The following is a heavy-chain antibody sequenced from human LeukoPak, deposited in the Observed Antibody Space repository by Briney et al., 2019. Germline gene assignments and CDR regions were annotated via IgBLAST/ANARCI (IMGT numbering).Heavy chain of an antibody. CDR3: AKERVYYDSSGYYFWFDY. CDR2: ISSSSSYI. CDR1: GFTFSSYS. J-gene: IGHJ4*02. D-gene: IGHD3-22*01. V-gene: IGHV3-21*01. Sequence: GGSLRLSCAASGFTFSSYSMNWVRQAPGKGLEWVSSISSSSSYICYADSVKGRFTISRDNSKNTLYLQMNSLRAEDTAVYYCAKERVYYDSSGYYFWFDYWGQGTLVTVSS.